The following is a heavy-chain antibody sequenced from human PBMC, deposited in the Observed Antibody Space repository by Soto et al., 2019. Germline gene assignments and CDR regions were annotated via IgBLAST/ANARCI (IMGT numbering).Heavy chain of an antibody. CDR2: INSDGSST. D-gene: IGHD3-10*01. V-gene: IGHV3-74*01. CDR3: ARDGWFGAGAGYFDL. J-gene: IGHJ2*01. CDR1: GFTFSSYW. Sequence: EVQLVESGGGLVQPGGSLRLSCAASGFTFSSYWMHWVRQAPGKGLVWVSRINSDGSSTSYADSVKGRFTISRDNANNTLYLQMNSLRAEDTAVYYCARDGWFGAGAGYFDLWGRCTLVTVSS.